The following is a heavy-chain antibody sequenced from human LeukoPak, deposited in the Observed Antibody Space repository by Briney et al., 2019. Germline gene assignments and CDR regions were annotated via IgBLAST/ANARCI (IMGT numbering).Heavy chain of an antibody. CDR3: ARLRPCKERYYYDSSGYDAFDI. CDR1: GGSFSGYY. V-gene: IGHV4-34*01. Sequence: SETLSLTCAVYGGSFSGYYWSWIRLPPGKGLEWIGEINHSGSTNYNPSLKSRVTISVDTSKNQFSLKLSSVTAADTAVYYCARLRPCKERYYYDSSGYDAFDIWGQGTMVTVSS. CDR2: INHSGST. D-gene: IGHD3-22*01. J-gene: IGHJ3*02.